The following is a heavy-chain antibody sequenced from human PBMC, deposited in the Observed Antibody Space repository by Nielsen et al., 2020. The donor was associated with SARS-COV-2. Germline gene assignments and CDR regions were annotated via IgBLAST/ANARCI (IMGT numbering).Heavy chain of an antibody. D-gene: IGHD6-13*01. V-gene: IGHV4-59*01. Sequence: WIRQPPGKGLEWIGSIYYSGSTNYNPSLKSRVTISVDTSKNQFSLKLSSVTAADTAVYYCASAYSSSWYHPYYYYGMDVWGQGTTVTVSS. CDR2: IYYSGST. CDR3: ASAYSSSWYHPYYYYGMDV. J-gene: IGHJ6*02.